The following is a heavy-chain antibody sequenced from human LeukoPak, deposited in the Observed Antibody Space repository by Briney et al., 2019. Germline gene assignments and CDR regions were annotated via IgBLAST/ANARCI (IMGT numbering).Heavy chain of an antibody. D-gene: IGHD6-19*01. V-gene: IGHV3-53*05. CDR3: ARTREQWQVLDY. Sequence: GGSLRLSCAASGFSVSSNYMNWVRQAPGKRLEWVSVIYSGETTYYADSVKGRFTISRDNSKNTLYLQMNSLRAEDTAVYYCARTREQWQVLDYWGQGTLVTVSS. CDR1: GFSVSSNY. J-gene: IGHJ4*02. CDR2: IYSGETT.